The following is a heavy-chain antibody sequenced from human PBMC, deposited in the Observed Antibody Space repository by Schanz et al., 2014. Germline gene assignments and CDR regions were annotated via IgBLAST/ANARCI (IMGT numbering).Heavy chain of an antibody. CDR1: GYTFISYG. D-gene: IGHD4-17*01. Sequence: QVQLVQSGAEVKKPGASVKVSCKASGYTFISYGISWVRQAPGQGLEWMVRVIPILGVTHYAQKFQGRVTITADKSTTAAYMELNSRNSDDTAVYYCATLDYADSVSWGQGTLVTVSS. CDR2: VIPILGVT. J-gene: IGHJ5*02. V-gene: IGHV1-69*04. CDR3: ATLDYADSVS.